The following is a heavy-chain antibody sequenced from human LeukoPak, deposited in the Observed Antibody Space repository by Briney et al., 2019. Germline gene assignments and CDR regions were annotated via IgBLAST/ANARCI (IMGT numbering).Heavy chain of an antibody. CDR1: GYSFTRYW. CDR2: IYPDDSDT. D-gene: IGHD2-8*01. Sequence: AESLMISSKGSGYSFTRYWICWVRQMPGKGLEWMGIIYPDDSDTKYSRSFQGQVTISADKSINTAFLQWSSLKASDTAMYYCARGLTNYYFDNWGRGTRAPVSS. J-gene: IGHJ4*02. V-gene: IGHV5-51*01. CDR3: ARGLTNYYFDN.